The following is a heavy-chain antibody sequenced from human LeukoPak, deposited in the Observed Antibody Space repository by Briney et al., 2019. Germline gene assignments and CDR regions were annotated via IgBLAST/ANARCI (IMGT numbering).Heavy chain of an antibody. CDR3: TTDLEELKLVLPPTSRYYFDY. D-gene: IGHD1-7*01. Sequence: GRSLRLSCAASGFTFSNAWMSSVRHAPGKGLEWLGRIKSKTDGGTTDHAAPVKGTFTISRDDSKNTVYLQMNSLKTEDTAVYYCTTDLEELKLVLPPTSRYYFDYWGQGTLVTVSS. V-gene: IGHV3-15*01. CDR2: IKSKTDGGTT. CDR1: GFTFSNAW. J-gene: IGHJ4*02.